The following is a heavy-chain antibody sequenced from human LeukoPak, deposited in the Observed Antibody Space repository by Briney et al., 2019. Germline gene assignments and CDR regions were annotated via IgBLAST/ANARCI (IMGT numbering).Heavy chain of an antibody. CDR2: IIPILGIA. J-gene: IGHJ5*02. CDR1: GGTFSSYA. Sequence: GASVKVSCKASGGTFSSYAISWVRQAPGQGLEWMGRIIPILGIANYAQKFQGRVTNTADKSTSTAYMELSSLRSEDTAVYYCARGQTGTTGWFDPWGQGTLVTVSS. V-gene: IGHV1-69*04. CDR3: ARGQTGTTGWFDP. D-gene: IGHD1-7*01.